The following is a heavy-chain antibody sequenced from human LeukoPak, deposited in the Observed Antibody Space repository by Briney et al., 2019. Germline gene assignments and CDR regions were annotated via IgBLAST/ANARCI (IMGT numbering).Heavy chain of an antibody. J-gene: IGHJ4*02. V-gene: IGHV4-61*02. CDR2: IYTSGST. CDR1: GGSISSGSYY. Sequence: SETLSLTCTVSGGSISSGSYYWRWIRQPAGKGLEWIVRIYTSGSTNYNPSLKSRGTISVDTSKNQFTLKPSSVAAADTAVYYCARGGGLHRGSYLFDYWGQGTLVTVSS. CDR3: ARGGGLHRGSYLFDY. D-gene: IGHD1-26*01.